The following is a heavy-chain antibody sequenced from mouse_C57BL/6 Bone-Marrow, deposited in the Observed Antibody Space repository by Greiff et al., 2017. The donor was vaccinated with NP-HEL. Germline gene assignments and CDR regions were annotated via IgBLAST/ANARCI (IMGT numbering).Heavy chain of an antibody. CDR1: GYTFTSYW. V-gene: IGHV1-55*01. J-gene: IGHJ2*01. Sequence: QVQLQQPGAELVKPGASVKMSCKASGYTFTSYWITWVKQRPGQGLEFLFDIYPGRGLPTYNENFKSTATLTVDTSSSTAYMQLSSLTSEDSAVYYCARNYYGYFDYWGQGTTLTVSS. D-gene: IGHD1-1*01. CDR2: IYPGRGLP. CDR3: ARNYYGYFDY.